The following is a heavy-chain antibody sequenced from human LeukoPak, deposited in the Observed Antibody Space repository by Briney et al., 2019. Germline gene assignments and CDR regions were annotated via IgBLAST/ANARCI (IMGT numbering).Heavy chain of an antibody. CDR2: INPNSGGT. Sequence: ASVKVSCKASGYTFTGYYMHWVRQAPGQGLEWMGWINPNSGGTNYAQKLQGRVTMTRDTSISTAYMELSRLRSDDTAVYYCAREYCSSTSCYEDYYYYGMDVWGQGTTVTVSS. CDR1: GYTFTGYY. D-gene: IGHD2-2*01. CDR3: AREYCSSTSCYEDYYYYGMDV. V-gene: IGHV1-2*02. J-gene: IGHJ6*02.